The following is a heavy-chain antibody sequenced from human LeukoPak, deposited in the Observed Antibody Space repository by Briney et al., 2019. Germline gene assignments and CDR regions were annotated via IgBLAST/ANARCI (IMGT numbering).Heavy chain of an antibody. CDR1: GFTLRSYW. CDR2: INPDGSST. D-gene: IGHD1-20*01. J-gene: IGHJ5*01. V-gene: IGHV3-74*01. CDR3: TRVNSEDDS. Sequence: QPGESLRLSCAASGFTLRSYWMHWVRQAPGKGLVWVSRINPDGSSTNYADSVKGRFTISRDNAKNTLYLQMNSLRAEDTAVYYCTRVNSEDDSRGQGTLVTVSS.